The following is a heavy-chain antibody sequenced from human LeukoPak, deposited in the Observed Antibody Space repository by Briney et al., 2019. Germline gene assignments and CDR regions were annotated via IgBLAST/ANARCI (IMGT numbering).Heavy chain of an antibody. Sequence: PSETLSLTCTVSGGSISSYYWNWIRQPPGKGLEWIGYIYHSGSTNYNPSLKSRVTISVDTSKNQFSLKLSSVTAADTAVYYCARQSLEITFGGVIATAFDYWGQGTPVTVSS. CDR3: ARQSLEITFGGVIATAFDY. V-gene: IGHV4-59*08. J-gene: IGHJ4*02. CDR1: GGSISSYY. CDR2: IYHSGST. D-gene: IGHD3-16*02.